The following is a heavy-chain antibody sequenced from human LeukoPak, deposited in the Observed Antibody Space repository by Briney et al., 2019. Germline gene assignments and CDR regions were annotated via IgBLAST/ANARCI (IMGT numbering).Heavy chain of an antibody. CDR3: ARQVGYSGYDALDAFDI. J-gene: IGHJ3*02. D-gene: IGHD5-12*01. V-gene: IGHV5-51*01. Sequence: GGSLKISCKGSGYSFTSYWIGWVRQMPGKGLEWMGIIYPGDSDTRYSPSFQGQVTISADKSISTAYLQWSSLKASDTAMYYCARQVGYSGYDALDAFDIWGQGTMVTVSS. CDR1: GYSFTSYW. CDR2: IYPGDSDT.